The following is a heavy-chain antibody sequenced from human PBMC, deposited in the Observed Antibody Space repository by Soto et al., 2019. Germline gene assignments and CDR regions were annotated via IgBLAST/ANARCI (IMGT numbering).Heavy chain of an antibody. D-gene: IGHD2-2*01. CDR2: IYYSGST. CDR1: GGSISSYY. J-gene: IGHJ3*02. CDR3: ARLGRIGYCSSTSCFSTDAFDI. Sequence: SETLSLTCTVSGGSISSYYWSWIRQPPGKGLEWIGYIYYSGSTNYNPSLKSRVTISVDTSKNQFSLKLCSVTAADTAVYYCARLGRIGYCSSTSCFSTDAFDIWGQGTMVT. V-gene: IGHV4-59*01.